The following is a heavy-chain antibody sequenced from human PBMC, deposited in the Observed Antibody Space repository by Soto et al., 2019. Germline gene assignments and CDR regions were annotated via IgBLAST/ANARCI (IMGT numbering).Heavy chain of an antibody. Sequence: GSLRLSCAASGFTLSSYEMHWVRQAPGKGLEWVAVISNDGSSQYYADSVKGRFTISRDNSKNTLYLQMNSLRAEDTAVYYCARVALEWLSLLQYYYYMDVWGKGTTVTVSS. CDR2: ISNDGSSQ. CDR1: GFTLSSYE. D-gene: IGHD3-3*01. CDR3: ARVALEWLSLLQYYYYMDV. V-gene: IGHV3-30*03. J-gene: IGHJ6*03.